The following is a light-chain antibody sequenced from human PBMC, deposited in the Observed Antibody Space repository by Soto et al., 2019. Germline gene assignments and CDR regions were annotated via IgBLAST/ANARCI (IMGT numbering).Light chain of an antibody. CDR1: SSDVGGYNY. J-gene: IGLJ1*01. V-gene: IGLV2-8*01. Sequence: QSVLTQPPSASGSPGQSVTISCTGTSSDVGGYNYVSWYQEHPGKAPKVIIFEVSKRPSGVPDRFSGSKSGNTAFLTVSGLQAEDEADYYRCSYAGSNSFVFGTGTKVTVL. CDR2: EVS. CDR3: CSYAGSNSFV.